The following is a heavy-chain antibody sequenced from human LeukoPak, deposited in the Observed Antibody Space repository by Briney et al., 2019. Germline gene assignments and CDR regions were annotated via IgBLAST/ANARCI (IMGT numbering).Heavy chain of an antibody. J-gene: IGHJ4*02. CDR2: INHSGST. CDR1: GGSISSYY. CDR3: ARHRRWNFGSSWPYFDY. D-gene: IGHD6-13*01. V-gene: IGHV4-34*01. Sequence: SETLSLTCTVSGGSISSYYWSWIRQPPGKGLEWIGEINHSGSTNYNPSLKSRVTISVDTSKNQFSLKLSSVTAADTAVYYCARHRRWNFGSSWPYFDYWGQGTLVTVSS.